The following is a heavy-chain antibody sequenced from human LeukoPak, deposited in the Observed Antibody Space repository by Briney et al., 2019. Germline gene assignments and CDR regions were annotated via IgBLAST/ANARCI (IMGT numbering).Heavy chain of an antibody. V-gene: IGHV4-30-4*01. CDR3: ATVVVPAAMVDY. Sequence: PSQTLSLTCTVSGGSISSGDYYWRWIRQPPGKGLEWIGYIYYSGSTYYNPSLKSRVTISVDTSKNQFSLKLSSVTAADTAVYYCATVVVPAAMVDYWGQGTLVTVSS. CDR2: IYYSGST. CDR1: GGSISSGDYY. D-gene: IGHD2-2*01. J-gene: IGHJ4*02.